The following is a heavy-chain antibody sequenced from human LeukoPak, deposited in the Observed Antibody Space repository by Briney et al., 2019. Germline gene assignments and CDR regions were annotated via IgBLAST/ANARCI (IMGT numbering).Heavy chain of an antibody. CDR3: ARSRSNTLLWFGELFNYYYYYMDV. J-gene: IGHJ6*03. V-gene: IGHV4-59*11. Sequence: SETLSLTCTVSGGSISSHYWSRIRQPPGKGLEWIGYIYYSGSTNYNPSLKSRVTISVDTSKNQFSLKLSPVTAADTAVYYCARSRSNTLLWFGELFNYYYYYMDVWGKGTTVTVSS. CDR2: IYYSGST. D-gene: IGHD3-10*01. CDR1: GGSISSHY.